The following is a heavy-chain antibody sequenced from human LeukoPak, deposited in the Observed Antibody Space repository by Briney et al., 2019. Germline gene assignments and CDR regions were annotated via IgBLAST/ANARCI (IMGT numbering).Heavy chain of an antibody. Sequence: GGSLRLSCAASGFTSSSYGMHWVRQAPGKGLEWVAVISYDGSNKYYADSVKGRFTISRDNSKNTLYLQMNSLRAEDTAVYYCAKGRERYSYYFDYWGQGTLVTVSS. CDR2: ISYDGSNK. CDR3: AKGRERYSYYFDY. CDR1: GFTSSSYG. V-gene: IGHV3-30*18. J-gene: IGHJ4*02. D-gene: IGHD1-1*01.